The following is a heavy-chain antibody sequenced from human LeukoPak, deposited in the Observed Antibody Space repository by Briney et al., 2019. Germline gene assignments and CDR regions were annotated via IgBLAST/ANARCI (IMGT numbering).Heavy chain of an antibody. CDR1: GITFSRHW. CDR2: IKQDGSEK. D-gene: IGHD3-9*01. V-gene: IGHV3-7*01. J-gene: IGHJ4*02. Sequence: PGGSLRLSCVASGITFSRHWMKWVRQAPGKGLEWVANIKQDGSEKFYVDSVKGRFTISRDNAKNSLYLRLNSLRVEDTAVYYCARDPTHYLRYGYFDYWGQGTLVTVSS. CDR3: ARDPTHYLRYGYFDY.